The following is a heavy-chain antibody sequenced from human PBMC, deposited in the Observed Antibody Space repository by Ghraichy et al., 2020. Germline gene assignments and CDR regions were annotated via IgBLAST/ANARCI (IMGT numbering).Heavy chain of an antibody. Sequence: LSLTCAASGFTFSSYGMHWVRQAPGKRLEWVAVISYDGSNKYYADSVKGRFTISRDNSKNTLYLQMSSLRGEDTAVYYCAKDQHKDGMDVWGQGTTVTVSS. CDR1: GFTFSSYG. CDR3: AKDQHKDGMDV. J-gene: IGHJ6*02. CDR2: ISYDGSNK. V-gene: IGHV3-30*18.